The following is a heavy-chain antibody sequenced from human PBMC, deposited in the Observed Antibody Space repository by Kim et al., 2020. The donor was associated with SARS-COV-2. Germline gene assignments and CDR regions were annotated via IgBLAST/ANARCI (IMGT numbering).Heavy chain of an antibody. J-gene: IGHJ4*02. CDR1: GFTFSSYA. V-gene: IGHV3-23*01. Sequence: GGSLRLSCAASGFTFSSYAMSWVRQAPGKGLEWVSAISGSGGSTYYADSVKGRFTISRDNSKNTLYLQMNSLRAEDTAVYYCAKDFSGLLWFGELPDYWGQGTLVTVSS. CDR2: ISGSGGST. CDR3: AKDFSGLLWFGELPDY. D-gene: IGHD3-10*01.